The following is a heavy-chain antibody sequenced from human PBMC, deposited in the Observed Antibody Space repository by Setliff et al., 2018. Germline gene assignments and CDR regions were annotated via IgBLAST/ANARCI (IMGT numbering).Heavy chain of an antibody. CDR2: IDPKSGRT. Sequence: GASVKVSCKTSGYPFVGYYIYWMRQAPGQGLEWMGWIDPKSGRTKYAVEFQGRVTMTRDTSISTAYMELSSLRSDDTAVYYCAKQGDLAFDYWGQGTQVTVSS. D-gene: IGHD3-16*01. CDR1: GYPFVGYY. V-gene: IGHV1-2*02. J-gene: IGHJ4*02. CDR3: AKQGDLAFDY.